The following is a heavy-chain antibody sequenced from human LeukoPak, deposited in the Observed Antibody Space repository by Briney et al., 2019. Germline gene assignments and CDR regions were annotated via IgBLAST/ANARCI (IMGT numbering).Heavy chain of an antibody. CDR2: ISGSGGST. Sequence: GGSLRLSCAASGFTFSSYAMSWVRQAPGKGLEWVSAISGSGGSTYYADSVKGRFTISRDNSKNTLYLQMNSLRAEDTAVYFCAKDSSGHESFDHWGQGTLVTVSS. V-gene: IGHV3-23*01. D-gene: IGHD5-12*01. J-gene: IGHJ4*02. CDR3: AKDSSGHESFDH. CDR1: GFTFSSYA.